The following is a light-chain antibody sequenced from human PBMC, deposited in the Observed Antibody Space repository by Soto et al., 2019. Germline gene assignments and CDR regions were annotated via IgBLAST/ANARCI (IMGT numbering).Light chain of an antibody. CDR1: SSNIGASYG. CDR3: QSYDISLSGSV. Sequence: QSVLTQPPSVSGAPGQRGTISCTGSSSNIGASYGVHWYQQLPGTAPKLLIYGNNNRPSGVPDRFSGSKSGTSASLAITGLQAEDEADYYCQSYDISLSGSVFGGGTKLTVL. V-gene: IGLV1-40*01. J-gene: IGLJ2*01. CDR2: GNN.